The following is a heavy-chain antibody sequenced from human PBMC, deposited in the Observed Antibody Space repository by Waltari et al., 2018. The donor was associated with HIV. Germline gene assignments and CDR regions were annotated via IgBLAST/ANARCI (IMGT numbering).Heavy chain of an antibody. CDR2: LYVYGTS. J-gene: IGHJ5*02. D-gene: IGHD2-21*01. Sequence: EVQLVTAGGRLVLPGGSLGLSCTASTFSVLDNYNTWVRQAPGAGLERVSFLYVYGTSHYSDSVRGRFIVSGDKSKNTVFLQMNYLIVEDTALYFCTKGVKFYGPWGQGTQVTVSP. V-gene: IGHV3-53*04. CDR3: TKGVKFYGP. CDR1: TFSVLDNY.